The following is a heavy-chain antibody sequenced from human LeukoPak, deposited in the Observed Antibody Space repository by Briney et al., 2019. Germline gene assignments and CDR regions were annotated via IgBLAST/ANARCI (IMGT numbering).Heavy chain of an antibody. Sequence: SETLSLTCTVSGGSISGSYWSWIRQSPGKGLELVGYIHHSGNTNSSPPLKSRVTISVDTPKNQFSLKLSSVTAADTAMYYCVRWQYCGGNCFFSAFDIWGQGTMVTVSS. D-gene: IGHD2-21*01. J-gene: IGHJ3*02. CDR3: VRWQYCGGNCFFSAFDI. CDR1: GGSISGSY. V-gene: IGHV4-59*01. CDR2: IHHSGNT.